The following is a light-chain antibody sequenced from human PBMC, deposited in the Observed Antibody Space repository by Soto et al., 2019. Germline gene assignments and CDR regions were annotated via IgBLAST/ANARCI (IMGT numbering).Light chain of an antibody. CDR3: QQYGTSPIT. CDR2: GAS. J-gene: IGKJ5*01. CDR1: VSVSSS. Sequence: ETVLTQSPGTLSLSPGERATLSCRASVSVSSSLAWYQQKPGQAPRLLIYGASSRATGIPDRFSGSGSGTDFTLTISRLEPEDFAVFYCQQYGTSPITFGQGTRLEIK. V-gene: IGKV3-20*01.